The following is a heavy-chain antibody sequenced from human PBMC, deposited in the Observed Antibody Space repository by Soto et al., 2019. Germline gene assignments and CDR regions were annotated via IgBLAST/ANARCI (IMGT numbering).Heavy chain of an antibody. Sequence: PSETLSLTCTVSGGSISSGGYYWSWIRQHPGKGLEWIGYIYYSGSTYYNPSLKSRVTISVDTSKNQFSLKLSSVTAADTAVYYCASALAIDDPPRWYQLDWFDPWGQGPLVIVSS. D-gene: IGHD2-2*01. CDR1: GGSISSGGYY. CDR2: IYYSGST. J-gene: IGHJ5*02. V-gene: IGHV4-31*03. CDR3: ASALAIDDPPRWYQLDWFDP.